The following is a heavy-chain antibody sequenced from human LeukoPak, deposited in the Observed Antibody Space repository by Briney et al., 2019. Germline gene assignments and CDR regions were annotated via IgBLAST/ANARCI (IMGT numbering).Heavy chain of an antibody. CDR3: ARGSTSDWPLDH. J-gene: IGHJ4*02. CDR2: INAGNGNT. CDR1: GYTFNSYA. V-gene: IGHV1-3*01. D-gene: IGHD2-2*01. Sequence: ASVKVSCKASGYTFNSYAMHWVRQAPGQRLEWMGWINAGNGNTKYSQKFQGRVTITRDTSASTAYIELRSLRSEDTAMYYCARGSTSDWPLDHWGQETLVTISS.